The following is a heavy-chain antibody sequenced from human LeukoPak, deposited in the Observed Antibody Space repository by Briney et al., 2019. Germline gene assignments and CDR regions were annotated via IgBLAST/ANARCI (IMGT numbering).Heavy chain of an antibody. CDR3: ARGTNYYGSGDY. V-gene: IGHV4-61*01. CDR1: GGSVSSGTYY. Sequence: SSETLSLTCTVSGGSVSSGTYYWSWIRQPPGKGLEWIGFLYYTGNSNYVPSLKSRITMSVDTSKNQFSLKLTSVTAADTAVYYCARGTNYYGSGDYWGQGTLVTVSS. CDR2: LYYTGNS. J-gene: IGHJ4*02. D-gene: IGHD3-10*01.